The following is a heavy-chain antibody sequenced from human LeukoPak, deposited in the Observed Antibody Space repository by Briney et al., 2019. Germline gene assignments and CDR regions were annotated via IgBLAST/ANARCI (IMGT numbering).Heavy chain of an antibody. D-gene: IGHD6-6*01. CDR1: GFTFSNAW. Sequence: PGGSLRLSCAASGFTFSNAWMSWVRQAPGKGLEWVGRIKIKTDGGTADYAAPVKGRFTISRDVSKNTLYLQMNSLKTEDTAVYYCTSDGANDTSSTSLWGQGAMVTVSS. CDR2: IKIKTDGGTA. CDR3: TSDGANDTSSTSL. J-gene: IGHJ3*01. V-gene: IGHV3-15*01.